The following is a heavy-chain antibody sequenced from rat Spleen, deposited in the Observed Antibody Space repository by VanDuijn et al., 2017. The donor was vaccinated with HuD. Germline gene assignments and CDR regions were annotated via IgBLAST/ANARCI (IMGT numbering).Heavy chain of an antibody. CDR1: GFTFSDYY. Sequence: EVQLVESGGDLVQPGRSLKLSCAASGFTFSDYYMAWVRQAPTKGLEWVASISYEGSSTYYGDSVKGRFTISRDNAKSTLYLQMNSLRSEDTATYYCTTRPYYSSLNWFPYWGQGTLVTVSS. CDR3: TTRPYYSSLNWFPY. D-gene: IGHD1-2*01. CDR2: ISYEGSST. V-gene: IGHV5-22*01. J-gene: IGHJ3*01.